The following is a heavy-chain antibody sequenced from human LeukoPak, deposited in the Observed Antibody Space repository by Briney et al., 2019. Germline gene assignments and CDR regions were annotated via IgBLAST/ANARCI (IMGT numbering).Heavy chain of an antibody. CDR1: GFTFSSYS. Sequence: GGSLRLSCAASGFTFSSYSMNWVRQAPGKGLEWVSSISSSGTYIYYADSVKGRFTISRDNAKNSLYLQMNSLRAEDTAVYYCARRLLSGDFWGIDYWGQGTLVTVSS. CDR3: ARRLLSGDFWGIDY. D-gene: IGHD3-16*01. J-gene: IGHJ4*02. CDR2: ISSSGTYI. V-gene: IGHV3-21*01.